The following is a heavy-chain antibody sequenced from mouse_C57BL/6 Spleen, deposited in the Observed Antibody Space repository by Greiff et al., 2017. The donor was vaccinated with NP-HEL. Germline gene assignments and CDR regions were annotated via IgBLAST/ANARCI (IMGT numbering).Heavy chain of an antibody. D-gene: IGHD2-5*01. Sequence: QVQLKQPGAELVRPGSSVKLSCKASGYTFTSYWMHWVKQRPIQGLEWIGNIDPSDSETHYNQKFKDKATLTVDKSSSTAYMQLSSLTSEDSAVYYCAREGYSNYGWFAYWGQGTLVTVSA. CDR3: AREGYSNYGWFAY. J-gene: IGHJ3*01. CDR1: GYTFTSYW. V-gene: IGHV1-52*01. CDR2: IDPSDSET.